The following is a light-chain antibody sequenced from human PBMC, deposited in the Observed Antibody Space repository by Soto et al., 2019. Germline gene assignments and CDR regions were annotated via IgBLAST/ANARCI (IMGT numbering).Light chain of an antibody. CDR3: RSYAASNNFYFV. Sequence: QSVLTQPPSASGSPGQSVTISCTGTSSDVGGYNYVSWYQQYPGRAPKLRIYEVTKRPSGVPGRFSGSKSGNTASLTVSGLQAEDEADYYCRSYAASNNFYFVFGGGTKLTVL. CDR1: SSDVGGYNY. V-gene: IGLV2-8*01. J-gene: IGLJ3*02. CDR2: EVT.